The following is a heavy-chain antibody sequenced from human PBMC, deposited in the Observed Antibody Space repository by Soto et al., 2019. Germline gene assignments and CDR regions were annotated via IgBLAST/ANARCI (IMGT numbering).Heavy chain of an antibody. CDR1: GGSISSGGHS. D-gene: IGHD3-10*01. J-gene: IGHJ4*02. Sequence: QLQLQESGSGLVKPSQTLSLTCAVSGGSISSGGHSWSWIRQPPGKGLEWIGYVFHSGSTYYSPSLNSRVTISIDRSKNQFSLKLTSVTAADTAVYYCARGSYGAGSDYWGQGILVTVSS. V-gene: IGHV4-30-2*01. CDR2: VFHSGST. CDR3: ARGSYGAGSDY.